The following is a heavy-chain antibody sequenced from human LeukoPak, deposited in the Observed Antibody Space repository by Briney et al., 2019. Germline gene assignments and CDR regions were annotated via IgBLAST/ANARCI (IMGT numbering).Heavy chain of an antibody. V-gene: IGHV4-59*08. CDR3: GSHTYSYDSSGPLG. D-gene: IGHD3-22*01. CDR1: GGSLSSYY. CDR2: IHNSGLT. Sequence: SETRSLTCPVSGGSLSSYYWDWLRQPPGKGLEWIGYIHNSGLTSYNPSLKSGVTIAVDASRKQFCLTLNSVTAADTAVYYCGSHTYSYDSSGPLGWGQGTRVTVSS. J-gene: IGHJ4*02.